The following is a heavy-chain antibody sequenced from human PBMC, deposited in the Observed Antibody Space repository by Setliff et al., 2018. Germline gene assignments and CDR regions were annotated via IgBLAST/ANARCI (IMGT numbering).Heavy chain of an antibody. J-gene: IGHJ6*03. CDR3: ASIDWGENFYNTDV. V-gene: IGHV3-74*01. D-gene: IGHD7-27*01. CDR2: ISPDGTIT. Sequence: GGSLRLSCGASGFTFRKYWMYWVRQVPGKGLVWASRISPDGTITNYADSVKGRFTISRDNAKNTLYLQMNSLRGEDTAVYFCASIDWGENFYNTDVWGKGTTVTVSS. CDR1: GFTFRKYW.